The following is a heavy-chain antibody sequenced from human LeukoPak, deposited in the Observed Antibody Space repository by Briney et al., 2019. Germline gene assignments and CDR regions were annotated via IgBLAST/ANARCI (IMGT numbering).Heavy chain of an antibody. V-gene: IGHV1-8*01. CDR2: MNPNSGNT. CDR1: GYTFTSYD. J-gene: IGHJ3*02. Sequence: ASVKVSCKASGYTFTSYDINWVRQATGQGLEWMGWMNPNSGNTGYAQKFQGRVTMTRNNSISTAYMELSSLGSEDTAVYYCASLVAGDDAFDIWGQGTMVTVSS. D-gene: IGHD6-19*01. CDR3: ASLVAGDDAFDI.